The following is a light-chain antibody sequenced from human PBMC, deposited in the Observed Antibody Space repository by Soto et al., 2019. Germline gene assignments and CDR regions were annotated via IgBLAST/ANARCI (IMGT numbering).Light chain of an antibody. CDR1: QSVFTY. CDR3: QQRSNWPMT. J-gene: IGKJ3*01. Sequence: EIVLTQSPATLSLSPGERATLSCRASQSVFTYLAWYQQKLGQAPRLLIYDASNRASGIPARFSGSGSGTDFTLTISSLEPEDFAVYYCQQRSNWPMTFGPGTKVHIK. CDR2: DAS. V-gene: IGKV3-11*01.